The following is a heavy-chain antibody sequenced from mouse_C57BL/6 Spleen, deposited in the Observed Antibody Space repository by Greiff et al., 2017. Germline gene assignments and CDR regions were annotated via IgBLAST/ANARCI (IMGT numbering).Heavy chain of an antibody. V-gene: IGHV1-55*01. Sequence: QVQLQQPGAELVKPGASVKMSCKASGYTFTSYWITWVKPRHGQGLEWIGDIYPGSGSTNYNEKFKSKATLTVDTSSSTAYMQLSSLTSEDSAVYYWERTLYDCHTWFAVWGKGTLVTVSA. CDR3: ERTLYDCHTWFAV. J-gene: IGHJ3*01. CDR1: GYTFTSYW. CDR2: IYPGSGST. D-gene: IGHD2-3*01.